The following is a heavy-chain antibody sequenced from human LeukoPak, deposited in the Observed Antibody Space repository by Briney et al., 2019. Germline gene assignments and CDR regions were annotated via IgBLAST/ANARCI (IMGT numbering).Heavy chain of an antibody. D-gene: IGHD3-9*01. CDR3: ARAGRGLRYFDWLTYDY. V-gene: IGHV3-74*01. CDR1: GFTFSSYW. CDR2: INSDGSIT. Sequence: PGGSLRLSCAAPGFTFSSYWMHWVRQAPGKGLVWVSRINSDGSITSYADSVKGRSTSSRNNAKNTLYLQMTSVRAEDTAVYYCARAGRGLRYFDWLTYDYWGQGTLVSVSS. J-gene: IGHJ4*02.